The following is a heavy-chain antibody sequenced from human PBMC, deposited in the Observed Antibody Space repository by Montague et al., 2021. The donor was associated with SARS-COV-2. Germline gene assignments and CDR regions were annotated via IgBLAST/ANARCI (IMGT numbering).Heavy chain of an antibody. Sequence: SETLSLTCVVYGGSFSGYDWCWFRQPPGKGLEWIGEINHRGSATYNTSLKSRVTISVDNYKNKFSLQLSSVTAAATAVYYCARHATSSGYWSWIDPWGQGTLVTVSS. V-gene: IGHV4-34*01. CDR2: INHRGSA. D-gene: IGHD3-22*01. CDR1: GGSFSGYD. J-gene: IGHJ5*02. CDR3: ARHATSSGYWSWIDP.